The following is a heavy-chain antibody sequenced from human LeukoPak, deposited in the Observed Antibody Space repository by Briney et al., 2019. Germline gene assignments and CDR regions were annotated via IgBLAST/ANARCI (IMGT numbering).Heavy chain of an antibody. D-gene: IGHD5-24*01. Sequence: GGSLRLSSAASGFTFSNYWMSWVRQAPGKGLEWVANIKQDGSGKYYMDSVKGRFTISRDSPKNSLYLQMNSLRVEDTAVYYCARIGSRDGYTVDYWGQGTLVTVSS. V-gene: IGHV3-7*01. J-gene: IGHJ4*02. CDR3: ARIGSRDGYTVDY. CDR2: IKQDGSGK. CDR1: GFTFSNYW.